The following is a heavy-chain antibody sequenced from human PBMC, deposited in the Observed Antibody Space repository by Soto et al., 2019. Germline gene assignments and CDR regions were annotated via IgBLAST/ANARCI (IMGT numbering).Heavy chain of an antibody. CDR2: IIPIFGTA. Sequence: ASVKGSCKASGGTFSSYAISWVRQATGQGLEWMGGIIPIFGTANYAQKFQGRVTITADESTSTAYMELSSLRSEDTAVYYCARDRYYDFWSGTPLARYYGMDVWGQGTTVTVSS. D-gene: IGHD3-3*01. J-gene: IGHJ6*02. CDR3: ARDRYYDFWSGTPLARYYGMDV. CDR1: GGTFSSYA. V-gene: IGHV1-69*13.